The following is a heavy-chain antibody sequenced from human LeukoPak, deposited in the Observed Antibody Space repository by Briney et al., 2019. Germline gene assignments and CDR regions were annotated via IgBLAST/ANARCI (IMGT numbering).Heavy chain of an antibody. CDR3: AGLVGRYSSGLYYYYFDY. D-gene: IGHD6-19*01. CDR2: MYLSGTT. J-gene: IGHJ4*02. Sequence: SETLSLTCTVSGDSINSLDLWSWVRQPPGKGLEWIGEMYLSGTTHSNPSVKSRVTISIDKSKNQFFLNLSSVTAADTAVYYYAGLVGRYSSGLYYYYFDYWGQGTLVTVSS. CDR1: GDSINSLDL. V-gene: IGHV4-4*02.